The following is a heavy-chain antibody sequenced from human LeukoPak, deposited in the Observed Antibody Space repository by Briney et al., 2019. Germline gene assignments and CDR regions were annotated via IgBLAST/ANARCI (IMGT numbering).Heavy chain of an antibody. CDR2: INHSGST. V-gene: IGHV4-34*01. D-gene: IGHD3-9*01. Sequence: SETLSFTCAVYGGSFSGYYWSWIRQPPGNGLEWIGEINHSGSTNYNPSLKSRVTISVDTSKNQFSLKLSSVTAADTAVYYCARALTYYDILTGYYMSYFDYWGQGTLVTVSS. CDR1: GGSFSGYY. CDR3: ARALTYYDILTGYYMSYFDY. J-gene: IGHJ4*02.